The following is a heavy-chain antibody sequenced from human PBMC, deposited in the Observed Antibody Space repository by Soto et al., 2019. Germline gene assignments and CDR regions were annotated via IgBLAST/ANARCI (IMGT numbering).Heavy chain of an antibody. CDR3: VKETDPAYYGSGSYYPCDY. J-gene: IGHJ4*02. CDR1: GFTFSSYG. Sequence: GGSLRLSCAASGFTFSSYGMHWVRQAPGKGLEWVAVISYDGSNKYYADSVKGRFTISRDNSKNTLYLQMNSLRAEDTAVYYCVKETDPAYYGSGSYYPCDYWGQGTLVTVSS. V-gene: IGHV3-30*18. D-gene: IGHD3-10*01. CDR2: ISYDGSNK.